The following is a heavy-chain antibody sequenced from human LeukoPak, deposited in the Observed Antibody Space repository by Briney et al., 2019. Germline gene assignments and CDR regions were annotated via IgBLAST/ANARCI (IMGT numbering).Heavy chain of an antibody. Sequence: ASVKVSCKAAGFTFIDYCSHWVRQAPGQGLEWMGWIDLNNGATKYAPKFQGRVTITRDTSINTAYMELSSLTSDDTAVYYCARDSTAAAGSYFDYWGQGTLVTVSS. CDR2: IDLNNGAT. CDR3: ARDSTAAAGSYFDY. CDR1: GFTFIDYC. V-gene: IGHV1-2*02. D-gene: IGHD6-13*01. J-gene: IGHJ4*02.